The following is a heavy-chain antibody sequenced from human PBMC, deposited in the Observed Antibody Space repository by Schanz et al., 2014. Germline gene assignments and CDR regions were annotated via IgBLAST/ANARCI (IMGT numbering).Heavy chain of an antibody. J-gene: IGHJ3*02. CDR2: ISANGGST. CDR1: GFTVRSYA. CDR3: ARLRCSNTGCYAGSDAFDI. Sequence: QVQLVESGGGVVQPGRSLRLSCAASGFTVRSYAMHWVRQAPGKGLEYVSAISANGGSTYHAPSVQGRFTMSRDNSKNTLFLEMNALRPEDTALYCCARLRCSNTGCYAGSDAFDIWGQGTVITVSS. D-gene: IGHD3-16*01. V-gene: IGHV3-64*04.